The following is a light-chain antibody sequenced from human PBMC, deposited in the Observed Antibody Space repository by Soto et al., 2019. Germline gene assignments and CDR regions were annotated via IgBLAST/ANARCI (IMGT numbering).Light chain of an antibody. CDR3: QKSYTTPRT. J-gene: IGKJ1*01. Sequence: DIQMTQSPSSLSASVGDRVSVTCRASQSISTFLNWYQQRPGEDPKLLIYAASSLQSGVPSRFSGSGSGADFTLTIGSLQPEDFATYYCQKSYTTPRTFGQGTKVEVK. CDR1: QSISTF. V-gene: IGKV1-39*01. CDR2: AAS.